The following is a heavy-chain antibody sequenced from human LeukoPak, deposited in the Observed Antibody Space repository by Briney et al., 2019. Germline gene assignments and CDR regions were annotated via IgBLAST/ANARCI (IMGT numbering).Heavy chain of an antibody. V-gene: IGHV4-39*07. J-gene: IGHJ5*02. CDR2: IYYSGST. CDR3: ARDERRDNWNGIDP. D-gene: IGHD1-1*01. CDR1: GGSISSSSYY. Sequence: SETLSLTCTVSGGSISSSSYYWGWIRQPPGKGLEWLGSIYYSGSTYYNPSLKSRVTISVDRSKNQFSLKLSSVTAADTAVYYCARDERRDNWNGIDPWGQGTLVTVSS.